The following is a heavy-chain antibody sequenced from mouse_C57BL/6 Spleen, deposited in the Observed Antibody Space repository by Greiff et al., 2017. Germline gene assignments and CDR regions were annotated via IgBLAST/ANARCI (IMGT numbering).Heavy chain of an antibody. Sequence: EVQRVESGGGLVKPGGSLKLSCAASGFTFSSYAMSWVRQTPEKRLEWVATISDGGSYTYYPDNVKGRFTISRDNAKNNLYLQMSHLKSEDTAMYYCAREGDYGNYFDVWGTGTTVTVSS. CDR2: ISDGGSYT. J-gene: IGHJ1*03. CDR1: GFTFSSYA. CDR3: AREGDYGNYFDV. D-gene: IGHD2-1*01. V-gene: IGHV5-4*01.